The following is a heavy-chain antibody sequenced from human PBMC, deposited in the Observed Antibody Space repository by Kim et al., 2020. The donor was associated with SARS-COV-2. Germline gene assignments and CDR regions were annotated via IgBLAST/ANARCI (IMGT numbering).Heavy chain of an antibody. CDR2: ISSSGSTI. Sequence: GGSLRLSCAASGFTFSDYYMSWIRQAPGKGLEWVSYISSSGSTIYYADSVKGRFTISRDNAKNSLYLQMNSLRAEDTAVYYCARDSGIVVVITTEVAFDIWGQGTMVTVSS. CDR1: GFTFSDYY. CDR3: ARDSGIVVVITTEVAFDI. V-gene: IGHV3-11*01. J-gene: IGHJ3*02. D-gene: IGHD3-22*01.